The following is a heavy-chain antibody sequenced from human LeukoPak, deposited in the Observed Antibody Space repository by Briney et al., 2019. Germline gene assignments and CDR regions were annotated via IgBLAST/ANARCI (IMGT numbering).Heavy chain of an antibody. V-gene: IGHV1-2*02. CDR2: INPNSGGT. D-gene: IGHD3-16*02. CDR3: ARVLHGYDYVWGSYRRYYYYYMDV. J-gene: IGHJ6*03. Sequence: ASVKVSCKASGYTFTGYYMHWVRQAPGQGLEWMEWINPNSGGTNYAQKFQGRVTMTRDTSISTAYMELSRLRSDDTAVYYCARVLHGYDYVWGSYRRYYYYYMDVWGKGTTVTVSS. CDR1: GYTFTGYY.